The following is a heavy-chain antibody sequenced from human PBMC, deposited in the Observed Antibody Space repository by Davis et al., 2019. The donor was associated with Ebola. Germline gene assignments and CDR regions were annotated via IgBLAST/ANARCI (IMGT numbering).Heavy chain of an antibody. D-gene: IGHD3-16*01. CDR1: GFTFGDYA. Sequence: SLKISCAASGFTFGDYAMHWVRQAPGKGLEWVSGINWNSGSIVYADSAKGRFTISRDNAKNSLYLQVSSLRAEDTAVYYCAKYIGRALDYWGQGTLVTVSS. V-gene: IGHV3-9*01. J-gene: IGHJ4*02. CDR2: INWNSGSI. CDR3: AKYIGRALDY.